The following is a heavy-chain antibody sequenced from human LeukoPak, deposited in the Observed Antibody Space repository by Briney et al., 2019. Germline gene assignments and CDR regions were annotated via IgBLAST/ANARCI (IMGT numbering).Heavy chain of an antibody. CDR1: GYTFTGYY. J-gene: IGHJ4*02. CDR3: VRAGPAAPLDY. CDR2: INPKSGAT. Sequence: ASVKVSCKASGYTFTGYYMHWVRQAPGQGFEWMGWINPKSGATDYSQKFQGRVTLTRDTSIAAAYMELSNLRSDDTAVYHCVRAGPAAPLDYWAREPWSPSPQ. D-gene: IGHD2-15*01. V-gene: IGHV1-2*02.